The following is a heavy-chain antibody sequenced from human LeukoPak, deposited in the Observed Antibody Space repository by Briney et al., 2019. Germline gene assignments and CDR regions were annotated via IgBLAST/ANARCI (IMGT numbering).Heavy chain of an antibody. V-gene: IGHV4-61*02. CDR2: VYTSGTT. CDR3: ARDLGTSSWFDP. Sequence: PSETLSLTCTVSGGSISSGSYYWNWIRQPAGKGLEWIGRVYTSGTTTYNPSLKSRVTISVDTSRNQFSLNLYSVTAADTAVYYCARDLGTSSWFDPWGQGTLVTVSS. CDR1: GGSISSGSYY. J-gene: IGHJ5*02. D-gene: IGHD2-2*01.